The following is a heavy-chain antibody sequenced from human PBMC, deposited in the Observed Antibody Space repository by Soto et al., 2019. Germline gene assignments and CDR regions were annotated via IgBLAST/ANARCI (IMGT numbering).Heavy chain of an antibody. D-gene: IGHD3-10*01. Sequence: SETLSLTCAVSGGSISSGGYSWSWIRQPPGKGLEWIGYIYHSGSTYYNPSLKGRVTISVDRSKNQFSLKLSSVTAADTAVYYCARSINPWGQGTLVTVSS. J-gene: IGHJ5*02. CDR3: ARSINP. CDR2: IYHSGST. V-gene: IGHV4-30-2*01. CDR1: GGSISSGGYS.